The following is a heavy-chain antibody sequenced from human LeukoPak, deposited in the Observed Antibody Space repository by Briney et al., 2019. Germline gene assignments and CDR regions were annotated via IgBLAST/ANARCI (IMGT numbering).Heavy chain of an antibody. CDR3: ARMSSTEIYYFYYMDV. V-gene: IGHV3-23*01. D-gene: IGHD6-6*01. J-gene: IGHJ6*03. CDR2: ISGSGGSI. Sequence: PGGSLRLSCAASGFKFSSYAMSWVRQAPGKGLEWVSGISGSGGSIYYADSVKGRFTISRDNSKNTLYLQVDSLRAEDTAVYYCARMSSTEIYYFYYMDVWGKGTTVTVSS. CDR1: GFKFSSYA.